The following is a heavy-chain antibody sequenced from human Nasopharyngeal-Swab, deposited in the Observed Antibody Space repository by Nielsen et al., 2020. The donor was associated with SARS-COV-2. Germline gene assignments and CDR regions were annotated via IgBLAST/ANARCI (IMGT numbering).Heavy chain of an antibody. V-gene: IGHV3-33*01. Sequence: GGSLRLSCAASGFTFSSNGMHWVRQAPGKGLEWVAVIWYDGSNKYYADSVKGRFTISRDNSKNTLYLQMNSLRAEDTAVYYCARDPYGDDWYFDLWGRGTLVTVSS. J-gene: IGHJ2*01. CDR1: GFTFSSNG. CDR3: ARDPYGDDWYFDL. D-gene: IGHD4-17*01. CDR2: IWYDGSNK.